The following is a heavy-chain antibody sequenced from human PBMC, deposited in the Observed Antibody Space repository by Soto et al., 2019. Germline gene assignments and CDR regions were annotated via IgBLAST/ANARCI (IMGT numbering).Heavy chain of an antibody. CDR3: AREETGPTLSKDFES. J-gene: IGHJ3*02. V-gene: IGHV3-21*01. Sequence: GGSLRLSCAASGFTFSSYSMNWVRQAPGKGLEWVSSISSSSSYIYYADSVKGRFTISRDNAKNSLYLQMNSLRAEDTAVYYCAREETGPTLSKDFESWGHGTMLTVSS. D-gene: IGHD1-1*01. CDR2: ISSSSSYI. CDR1: GFTFSSYS.